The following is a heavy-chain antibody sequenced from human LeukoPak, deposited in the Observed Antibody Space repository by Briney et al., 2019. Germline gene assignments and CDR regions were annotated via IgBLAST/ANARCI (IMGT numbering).Heavy chain of an antibody. CDR3: ARDVLVRYYDSSGYSDY. D-gene: IGHD3-22*01. CDR2: IKQDGSEK. CDR1: GFTFSSYW. V-gene: IGHV3-7*01. Sequence: EGSLRLSCAASGFTFSSYWMSWVRQAPGKGLEWVANIKQDGSEKYYVDSVKGRFTISRDNAKNSLYLQMNSLRAEDTAVYYCARDVLVRYYDSSGYSDYWGQGTLVTVSP. J-gene: IGHJ4*02.